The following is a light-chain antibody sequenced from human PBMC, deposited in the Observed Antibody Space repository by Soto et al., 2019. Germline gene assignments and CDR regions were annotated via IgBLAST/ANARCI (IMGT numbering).Light chain of an antibody. CDR2: DSS. Sequence: IVLTHSPATLSLYRGGRGTLSGGASQSVGTYVAWYKQKPGLATRLVIFDSSTRPTGIQDRFSGSGSGTDFTLNISRLEPEDFAVYFCQQYGNSPKITFGPGKRL. V-gene: IGKV3D-20*01. CDR3: QQYGNSPKIT. CDR1: QSVGTY. J-gene: IGKJ5*01.